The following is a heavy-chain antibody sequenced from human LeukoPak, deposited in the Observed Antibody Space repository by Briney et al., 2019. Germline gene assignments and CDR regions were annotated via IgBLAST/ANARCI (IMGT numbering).Heavy chain of an antibody. CDR2: LDPEDGET. J-gene: IGHJ4*02. Sequence: VASVTVSCTVSGYTSTELSIHWVRQAPGKGLEWMGGLDPEDGETIYAQKFQGRVTMTEDTSTDTAYMEVSSLRSEDTAVYYCAAGDFWSGSQRYSAAGFKWFDYWGQGTLVTVSS. V-gene: IGHV1-24*01. CDR3: AAGDFWSGSQRYSAAGFKWFDY. D-gene: IGHD3-3*01. CDR1: GYTSTELS.